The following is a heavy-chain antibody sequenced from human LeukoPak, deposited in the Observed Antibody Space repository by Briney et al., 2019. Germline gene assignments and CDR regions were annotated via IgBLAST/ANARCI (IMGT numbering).Heavy chain of an antibody. CDR1: GFTFSSYG. V-gene: IGHV3-33*01. CDR2: IWYDGSNK. CDR3: ASHSSGYSYYYMDV. D-gene: IGHD3-22*01. J-gene: IGHJ6*03. Sequence: GGSLRLSCAASGFTFSSYGMHWVRQAPGKGLEWVAVIWYDGSNKYYADSVKDRFTISRDNSKNTLYLQMNSLRAEDTAVYYCASHSSGYSYYYMDVWGKGTTVTVSS.